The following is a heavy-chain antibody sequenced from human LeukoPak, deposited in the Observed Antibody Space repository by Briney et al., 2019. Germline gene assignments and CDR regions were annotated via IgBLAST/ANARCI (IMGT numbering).Heavy chain of an antibody. CDR1: GFTFSSYA. D-gene: IGHD3-3*01. J-gene: IGHJ5*02. CDR3: AKDIDPETYYDFWSGYPMAYNWFDP. V-gene: IGHV3-23*01. Sequence: GGSLRLSCAASGFTFSSYAMSWVRQAPGKGLEWVSAISGSGGSTYYADSVKGRFTISRDNSKNTLYLQMNSLRAEDTAVYYCAKDIDPETYYDFWSGYPMAYNWFDPWGQGTLVTVSS. CDR2: ISGSGGST.